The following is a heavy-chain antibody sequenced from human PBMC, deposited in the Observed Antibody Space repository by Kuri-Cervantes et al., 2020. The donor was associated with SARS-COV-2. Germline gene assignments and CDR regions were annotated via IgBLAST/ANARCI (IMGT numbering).Heavy chain of an antibody. CDR1: RLGFTNTW. D-gene: IGHD4-17*01. Sequence: GESLKISCDTSRLGFTNTWLNWVRHAPGKGLEWVGRVKSKSDGEATEYAAPVKGRFTISRDDSKYTVTLQLNSLRAEDTAVYYCARDSAWANGDNSYYFDYWGQGTLVTVSS. J-gene: IGHJ4*02. CDR3: ARDSAWANGDNSYYFDY. CDR2: VKSKSDGEAT. V-gene: IGHV3-15*01.